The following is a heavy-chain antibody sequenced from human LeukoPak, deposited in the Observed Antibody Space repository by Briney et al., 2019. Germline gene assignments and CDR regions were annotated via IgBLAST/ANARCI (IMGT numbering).Heavy chain of an antibody. D-gene: IGHD5-24*01. CDR1: GFTLSSYW. V-gene: IGHV3-7*01. J-gene: IGHJ4*02. CDR3: ARVPPEMATIGGDY. CDR2: IKQDGSEK. Sequence: GGSLRLSCAASGFTLSSYWMSWVRQAPGKGLEWVANIKQDGSEKYYVDSVKGRFTISRDNAKNSLYLQMNSLRAEDTAVYYCARVPPEMATIGGDYWGQGTLVTVSS.